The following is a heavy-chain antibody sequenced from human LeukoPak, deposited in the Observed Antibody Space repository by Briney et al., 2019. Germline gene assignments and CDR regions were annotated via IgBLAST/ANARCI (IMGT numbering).Heavy chain of an antibody. J-gene: IGHJ4*02. D-gene: IGHD2-21*02. Sequence: GGSLRLFCAASGFTFSSYVMHWVRQAPGKGLEWVAVISYDGSNKYYADSVKGRFTISRDNSKNTLYLQMNSLRAEDTAVYYCARASGGDCYSTFDYWGQGTLVTVSS. CDR3: ARASGGDCYSTFDY. V-gene: IGHV3-30-3*01. CDR1: GFTFSSYV. CDR2: ISYDGSNK.